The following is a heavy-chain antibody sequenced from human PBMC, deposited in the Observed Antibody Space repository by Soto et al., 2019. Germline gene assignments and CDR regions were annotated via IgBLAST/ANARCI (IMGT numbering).Heavy chain of an antibody. V-gene: IGHV6-1*01. CDR3: ARGEQYSGRIFDY. CDR2: TYYRSKWYN. J-gene: IGHJ4*02. D-gene: IGHD1-26*01. Sequence: QVQLQQSGPGLVKPSQTLSVTCGISGDSVSSNSAAWNWLRQSPSRGLEWLGRTYYRSKWYNDYAVSVESRITINPDTSKNHFSLQLNFVTPEDTDVYFCARGEQYSGRIFDYWGQGTLVTVSS. CDR1: GDSVSSNSAA.